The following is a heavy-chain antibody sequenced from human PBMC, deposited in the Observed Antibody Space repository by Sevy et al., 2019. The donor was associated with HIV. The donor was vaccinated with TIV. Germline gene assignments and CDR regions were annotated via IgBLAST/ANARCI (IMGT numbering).Heavy chain of an antibody. CDR2: MSAYNGNT. CDR1: GYTFTSYG. CDR3: ARVDCSGGSCYSGWFDP. J-gene: IGHJ5*02. D-gene: IGHD2-15*01. Sequence: ASVKVSCKASGYTFTSYGISWVRQAPGQGLEWMGWMSAYNGNTNYAQKLQGRVTMTTDTSTSTAYMELRSLRSDDTAVYYCARVDCSGGSCYSGWFDPWGQGTLVTVSS. V-gene: IGHV1-18*01.